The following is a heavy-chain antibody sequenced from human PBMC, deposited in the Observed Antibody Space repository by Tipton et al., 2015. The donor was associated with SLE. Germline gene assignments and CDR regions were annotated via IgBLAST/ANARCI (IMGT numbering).Heavy chain of an antibody. D-gene: IGHD4-23*01. J-gene: IGHJ4*02. Sequence: TLSLTCTVSGDSITGYYWSWIRQPPGKGLEWIGYIFYNGGPNYNPSLKSRVTISVDMSENQFSLNLNSVTAADTAVYYCARGVGTHPEDYWGQGALATVSS. V-gene: IGHV4-59*01. CDR2: IFYNGGP. CDR3: ARGVGTHPEDY. CDR1: GDSITGYY.